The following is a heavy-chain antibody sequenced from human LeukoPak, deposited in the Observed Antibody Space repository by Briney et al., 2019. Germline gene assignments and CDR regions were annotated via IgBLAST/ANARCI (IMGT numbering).Heavy chain of an antibody. CDR1: GGSFSGYY. D-gene: IGHD2-2*02. J-gene: IGHJ6*02. CDR2: INHSGST. CDR3: ARGWGYCSSTSCYKVGYYYYGMDV. Sequence: SETLSLTCAVYGGSFSGYYWSWIRQPPGKGLEWIGEINHSGSTNYNPSLKSRVTISVGTSKNQFSLKLSSVTAADTAVYYCARGWGYCSSTSCYKVGYYYYGMDVWGQGTTVTVSS. V-gene: IGHV4-34*01.